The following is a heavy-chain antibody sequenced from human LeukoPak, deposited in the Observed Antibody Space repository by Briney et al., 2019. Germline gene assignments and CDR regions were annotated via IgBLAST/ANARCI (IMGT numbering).Heavy chain of an antibody. CDR2: IGISADST. CDR1: GFTFSSYT. V-gene: IGHV3-23*01. Sequence: GGSLRLSCATSGFTFSSYTMTWVRQAPGKGLEFVSSIGISADSTLYADSVKGRSTISRDNFKNTLYLQMNSLRVEDTAVYYCAKDPNWYRGYWGQGTLVTVSS. CDR3: AKDPNWYRGY. J-gene: IGHJ4*02. D-gene: IGHD3-10*01.